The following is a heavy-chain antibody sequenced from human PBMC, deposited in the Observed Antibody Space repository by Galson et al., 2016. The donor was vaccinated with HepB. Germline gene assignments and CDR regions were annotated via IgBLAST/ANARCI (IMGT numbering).Heavy chain of an antibody. CDR2: IGYDRTNP. J-gene: IGHJ4*02. V-gene: IGHV3-30*19. CDR1: GFPFSHFG. D-gene: IGHD1-26*01. CDR3: AKWDSGTRRYFLDS. Sequence: SLRLSCAASGFPFSHFGMHWVRQAPGKGLEWLALIGYDRTNPYYADSVKGRFTISRDNTKNTLYLQMDSLTRDDTAVYYCAKWDSGTRRYFLDSWGQGTLVTVSS.